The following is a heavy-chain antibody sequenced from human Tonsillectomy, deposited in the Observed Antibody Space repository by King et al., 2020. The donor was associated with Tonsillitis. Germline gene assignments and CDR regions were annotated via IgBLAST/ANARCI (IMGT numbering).Heavy chain of an antibody. V-gene: IGHV4-39*01. J-gene: IGHJ5*02. CDR1: GGSMSSSTSY. Sequence: QLQESGPGVVKPSETLSLTCSVSGGSMSSSTSYWGWIRQPPGRGPEWLGSIYNTATTDYNPSLKTRVNTFIDTSKNQFSLKLSSVTAADTAVYYCAILLDFWSGYPNWFDPWGEGTLVTVSS. CDR3: AILLDFWSGYPNWFDP. CDR2: IYNTATT. D-gene: IGHD3-3*01.